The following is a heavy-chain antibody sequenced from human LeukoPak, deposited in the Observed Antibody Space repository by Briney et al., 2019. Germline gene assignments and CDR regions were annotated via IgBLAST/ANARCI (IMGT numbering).Heavy chain of an antibody. Sequence: PGRSLRLSCAASGFTFSSYAMSWVRQAPGKGLEWVSAISGSGGSTYYADSVKGRFTISRDNSKNTLYLQMNSLRAEDTAVYYCAKDSPRRPTWITFDYWGQGTLVTVSS. V-gene: IGHV3-23*01. D-gene: IGHD5-12*01. J-gene: IGHJ4*02. CDR3: AKDSPRRPTWITFDY. CDR1: GFTFSSYA. CDR2: ISGSGGST.